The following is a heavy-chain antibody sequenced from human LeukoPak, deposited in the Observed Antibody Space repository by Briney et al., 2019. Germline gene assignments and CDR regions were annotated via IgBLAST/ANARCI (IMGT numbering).Heavy chain of an antibody. V-gene: IGHV1-69*08. J-gene: IGHJ5*02. CDR3: ARVEKTARYAHRQLNWFEP. D-gene: IGHD1-1*01. CDR1: GVTFSSYT. Sequence: SVKVSCKASGVTFSSYTISWGRQAPGQGLEGMRRIIPIRGRANYAQNLQGRVTLTADKSTSTAYMELSSLPSDETAVYYRARVEKTARYAHRQLNWFEPWGPG. CDR2: IIPIRGRA.